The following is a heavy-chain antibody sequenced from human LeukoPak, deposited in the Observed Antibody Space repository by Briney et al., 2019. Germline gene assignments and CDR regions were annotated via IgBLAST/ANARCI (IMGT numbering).Heavy chain of an antibody. CDR3: AKELGDRAYYYYGMDV. CDR2: IRYDGSNK. J-gene: IGHJ6*02. V-gene: IGHV3-30*02. Sequence: PGGSLRLSCGASGFTFSSYGMHWVRQAPGKGLEGVAFIRYDGSNKYYADSVKGRFTISRDNSKNTLYLQMNSLRAEDTAVYYCAKELGDRAYYYYGMDVWGQGTTVTVSS. D-gene: IGHD1-26*01. CDR1: GFTFSSYG.